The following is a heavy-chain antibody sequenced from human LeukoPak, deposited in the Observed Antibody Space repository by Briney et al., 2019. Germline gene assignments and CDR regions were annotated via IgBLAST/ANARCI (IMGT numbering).Heavy chain of an antibody. CDR1: GYTFTSYA. J-gene: IGHJ6*02. CDR3: ARDRQQLAHYYYGMDV. D-gene: IGHD6-13*01. CDR2: INAGNGNT. V-gene: IGHV1-3*01. Sequence: GASVKVSCKASGYTFTSYAMYWVRQAPGQRLGWMGWINAGNGNTKYSQKFQGRVTITRDTSASTAYMELSSLRSEDTAVYYCARDRQQLAHYYYGMDVWGQGTTVTVSS.